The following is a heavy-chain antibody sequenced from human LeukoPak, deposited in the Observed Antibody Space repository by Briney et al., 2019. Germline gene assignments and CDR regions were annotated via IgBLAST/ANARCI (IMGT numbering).Heavy chain of an antibody. V-gene: IGHV1-18*01. CDR1: GFTFTTYG. D-gene: IGHD2-15*01. CDR2: ISAYNGNT. J-gene: IGHJ4*02. CDR3: AREGRVGAAFDY. Sequence: ASVKVSCKASGFTFTTYGFSWVRQAPGQGLEWLGWISAYNGNTNYAQKLQGRVTMTTDTSTSTAYMELRSLRSDDTAVYYCAREGRVGAAFDYWGQGTLVTVSS.